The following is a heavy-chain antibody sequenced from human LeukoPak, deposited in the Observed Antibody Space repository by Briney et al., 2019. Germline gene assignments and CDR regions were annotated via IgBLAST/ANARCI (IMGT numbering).Heavy chain of an antibody. V-gene: IGHV4-59*01. J-gene: IGHJ4*02. Sequence: PSETLSLTCTVSGGSLSSYYWSWIRQPPGKGLEWIGYIYYSGSTNYNPSLKSRVTISVDTSKNQFSLKLTSVTAADTAVYYCARRSDTSGWPYDYWGQGTLVTVSS. D-gene: IGHD6-19*01. CDR2: IYYSGST. CDR3: ARRSDTSGWPYDY. CDR1: GGSLSSYY.